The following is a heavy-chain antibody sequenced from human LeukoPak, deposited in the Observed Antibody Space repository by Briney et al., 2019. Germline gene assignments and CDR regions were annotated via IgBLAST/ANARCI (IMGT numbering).Heavy chain of an antibody. D-gene: IGHD6-19*01. CDR3: ARETSLAGFASGLGFNY. J-gene: IGHJ4*02. V-gene: IGHV4-59*01. Sequence: SETLSLTCTVSGVSISSYYWSWIRQPPGKGLEWIGYVYYSGSTNYNPSLKSRVTISVDTSKNQFSLKLSSVTAADTATYYCARETSLAGFASGLGFNYWGQGILVTVSS. CDR2: VYYSGST. CDR1: GVSISSYY.